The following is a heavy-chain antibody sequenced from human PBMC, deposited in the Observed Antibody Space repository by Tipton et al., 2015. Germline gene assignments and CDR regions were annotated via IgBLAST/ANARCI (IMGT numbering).Heavy chain of an antibody. CDR2: ISHSGNT. CDR1: AYSTSTDYY. Sequence: LRLSCAVSAYSTSTDYYWGWIRQPPGKGLEWIGSISHSGNTYYNPSLKSRVTMSRDTSKNQFSLKLTSVTAADTAVYYCARQGTVVVIGMSHYYYYGMDVWGQGTTVTVSS. V-gene: IGHV4-38-2*01. J-gene: IGHJ6*02. D-gene: IGHD2-21*01. CDR3: ARQGTVVVIGMSHYYYYGMDV.